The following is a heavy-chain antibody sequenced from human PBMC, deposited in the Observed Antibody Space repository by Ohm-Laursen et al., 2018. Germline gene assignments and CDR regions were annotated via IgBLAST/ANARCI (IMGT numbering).Heavy chain of an antibody. V-gene: IGHV1-2*02. CDR2: INPNNGAT. J-gene: IGHJ2*01. CDR1: GYTFTGYY. D-gene: IGHD1-1*01. Sequence: GASVKVSCKTSGYTFTGYYVHWVRQAPGQGLDWMGWINPNNGATDYAQKFQGRVTMTRDTSISTAYMELSRLRSDDTAVYYCARGNQLEPYWYFDLWGRGTLVTVSS. CDR3: ARGNQLEPYWYFDL.